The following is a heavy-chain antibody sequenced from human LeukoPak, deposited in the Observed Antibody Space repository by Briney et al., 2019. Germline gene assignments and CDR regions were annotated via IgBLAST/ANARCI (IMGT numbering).Heavy chain of an antibody. CDR3: ARVDTVTPSGWYFDL. V-gene: IGHV3-23*01. D-gene: IGHD4-17*01. Sequence: GGSLRVSCAASGFTFSGYAMSWVRQAPGKGLEWVSTISTSGGTTYYPDSVKGRFTISRDNAKNSLYLQMNSLRAEDTAVYYCARVDTVTPSGWYFDLWGRGTLVTVSS. CDR2: ISTSGGTT. CDR1: GFTFSGYA. J-gene: IGHJ2*01.